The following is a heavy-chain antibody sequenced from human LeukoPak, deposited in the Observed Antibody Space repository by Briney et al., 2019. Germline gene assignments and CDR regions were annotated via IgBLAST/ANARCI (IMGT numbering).Heavy chain of an antibody. CDR2: IDHSGST. D-gene: IGHD1-26*01. J-gene: IGHJ6*02. Sequence: SETLSLTCAVCGGSFSGYYWSWIRQPPGKGLEWIGEIDHSGSTNYNPSLKSRVTISVDTSKNQFSLKLSSVTAADTAVYYCARGVGVRLRMDVWGQGTTVTVSS. CDR3: ARGVGVRLRMDV. V-gene: IGHV4-34*01. CDR1: GGSFSGYY.